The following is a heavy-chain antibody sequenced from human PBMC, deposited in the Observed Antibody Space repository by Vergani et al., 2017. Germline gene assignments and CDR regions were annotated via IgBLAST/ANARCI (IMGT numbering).Heavy chain of an antibody. CDR2: ISAYNGNT. V-gene: IGHV1-18*04. CDR3: AGDHPITIFGGVIPGGMDV. CDR1: GYTFTSYG. Sequence: QVQLVQSGAEVKKPGASVKVSCKASGYTFTSYGISWVRQAPGQGLEWMGWISAYNGNTNYAPQLQGRVTMTTEKSTSTAYMELRSLRSDETAVYYCAGDHPITIFGGVIPGGMDVWGQGTTVTVSS. J-gene: IGHJ6*02. D-gene: IGHD3-3*01.